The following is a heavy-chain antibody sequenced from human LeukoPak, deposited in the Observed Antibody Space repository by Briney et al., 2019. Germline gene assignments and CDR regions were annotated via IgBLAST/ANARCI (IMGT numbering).Heavy chain of an antibody. Sequence: SQTLSLTCTVSGGSISSGGYYWSRNRPHPGQDLKWIGEINHSGSTNYNPSLKSRVTISVDTSKNQFSLKLSSVTAADTAVYYCARADGSEVYGMDVWGQGTTVTVSS. CDR3: ARADGSEVYGMDV. D-gene: IGHD3-10*01. CDR1: GGSISSGGYY. CDR2: INHSGST. J-gene: IGHJ6*02. V-gene: IGHV4-31*03.